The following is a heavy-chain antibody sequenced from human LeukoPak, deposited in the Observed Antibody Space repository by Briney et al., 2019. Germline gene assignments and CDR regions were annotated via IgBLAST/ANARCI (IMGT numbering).Heavy chain of an antibody. V-gene: IGHV3-23*01. CDR2: ISGSGGST. J-gene: IGHJ4*02. Sequence: PGGSLRLSCAASGFTFSSYAMSWVRQAPGKGLEWVSAISGSGGSTYYADSVKGRFTISRDNSKNTLYLQMNSLRAEDTAVYYCAQVVAATPIIDYWGQGTLVTVSS. CDR3: AQVVAATPIIDY. CDR1: GFTFSSYA. D-gene: IGHD2-15*01.